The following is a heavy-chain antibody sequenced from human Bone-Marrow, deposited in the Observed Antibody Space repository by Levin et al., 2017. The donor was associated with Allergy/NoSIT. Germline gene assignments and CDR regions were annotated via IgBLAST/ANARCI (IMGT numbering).Heavy chain of an antibody. CDR1: GGSFSGYY. D-gene: IGHD2-2*01. J-gene: IGHJ4*02. Sequence: SETLSLTCAVYGGSFSGYYWSWIRQPPGKGLEWIGEINHSGSTNYNPSLKSRVTISVDTSKNQFSLKLSSVTAADTAVYYCGVPAAIESDYWGQGTLVTVSS. CDR3: GVPAAIESDY. CDR2: INHSGST. V-gene: IGHV4-34*01.